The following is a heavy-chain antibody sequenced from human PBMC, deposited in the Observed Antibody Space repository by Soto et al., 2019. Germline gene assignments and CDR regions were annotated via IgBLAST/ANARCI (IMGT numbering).Heavy chain of an antibody. CDR3: ASHRKIKDRGGSPPQNDAFDI. CDR1: GYTFTSYY. CDR2: VNPSGGST. J-gene: IGHJ3*02. D-gene: IGHD3-22*01. V-gene: IGHV1-46*01. Sequence: ASVKVSCKASGYTFTSYYMHWVRQAPGQGLEWMGIVNPSGGSTSYAQKFQGRVTMTRDTSTSTVYMELSSLRSEDTAVYYCASHRKIKDRGGSPPQNDAFDIWGQGTMVTVSS.